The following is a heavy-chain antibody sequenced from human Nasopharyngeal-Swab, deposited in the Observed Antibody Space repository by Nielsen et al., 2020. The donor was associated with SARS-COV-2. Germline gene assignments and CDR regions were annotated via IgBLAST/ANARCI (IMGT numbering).Heavy chain of an antibody. J-gene: IGHJ4*02. CDR2: ARDKANRYTT. CDR3: ARVQMGTPSLHLYYFDY. Sequence: VRQAPGKGLEWVGRARDKANRYTTEYAASVKGRFTISRDDSKNSLYLQMNSLKTEDTAVYFCARVQMGTPSLHLYYFDYWGQGTLVTVSS. V-gene: IGHV3-72*01. D-gene: IGHD5-24*01.